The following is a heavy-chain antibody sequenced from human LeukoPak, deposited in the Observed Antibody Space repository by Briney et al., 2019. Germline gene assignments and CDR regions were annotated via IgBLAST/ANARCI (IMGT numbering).Heavy chain of an antibody. V-gene: IGHV3-30*04. J-gene: IGHJ4*02. D-gene: IGHD5-24*01. CDR3: AKDILRWAFDY. Sequence: QPGGSLRLSCAASGFTFSSYAMYWVRQAPGKGLEWVATVSYDGDDKYNADSVKGRFTISRDNSKNTLYLQMNSLRTDDTAVYYCAKDILRWAFDYWGQGTLVTVSS. CDR2: VSYDGDDK. CDR1: GFTFSSYA.